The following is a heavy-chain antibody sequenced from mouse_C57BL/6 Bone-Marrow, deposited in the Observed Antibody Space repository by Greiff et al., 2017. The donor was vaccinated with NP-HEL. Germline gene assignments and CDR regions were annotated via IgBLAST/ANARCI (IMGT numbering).Heavy chain of an antibody. Sequence: DVKLQESGPGLVKPSQSLSLTCSVTGYSITSGYYWYWIRQFPGNKLEWMGYISYDGSNNYNPSLKNRISITRDTSKNQFFLKLNSVTTEDTAPYSCARDYYDYDWYFDVWGTGTTITVTS. CDR1: GYSITSGYY. CDR2: ISYDGSN. D-gene: IGHD2-4*01. J-gene: IGHJ1*03. V-gene: IGHV3-6*01. CDR3: ARDYYDYDWYFDV.